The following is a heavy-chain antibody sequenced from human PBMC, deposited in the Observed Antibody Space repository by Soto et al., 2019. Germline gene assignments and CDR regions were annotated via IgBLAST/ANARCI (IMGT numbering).Heavy chain of an antibody. Sequence: GGSLRLSCAASGFPFSSYGMHWVRQAPGKGLEWVAVISYDGSNKYYADSVKGRFTISRDNSKNTLYLQMNSLRAEDTAVYYCAKEQKVDDYIWGSYRSSFDYWGQGTLVTVSS. D-gene: IGHD3-16*02. CDR3: AKEQKVDDYIWGSYRSSFDY. J-gene: IGHJ4*02. V-gene: IGHV3-30*18. CDR1: GFPFSSYG. CDR2: ISYDGSNK.